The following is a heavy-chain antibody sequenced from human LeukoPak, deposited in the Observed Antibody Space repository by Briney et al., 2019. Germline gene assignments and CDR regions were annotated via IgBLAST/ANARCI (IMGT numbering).Heavy chain of an antibody. CDR2: IIPILGIA. D-gene: IGHD3-10*01. CDR1: GGTFSSYA. CDR3: ARDVYYYGSGSTY. V-gene: IGHV1-69*04. Sequence: ASVKVSCKASGGTFSSYAISWVRQAPGQGLEWMGRIIPILGIANYAQKFQGRVTITADKSTSTAYMELSSLRSEDTAVYHCARDVYYYGSGSTYWGQGTLVTVSS. J-gene: IGHJ4*02.